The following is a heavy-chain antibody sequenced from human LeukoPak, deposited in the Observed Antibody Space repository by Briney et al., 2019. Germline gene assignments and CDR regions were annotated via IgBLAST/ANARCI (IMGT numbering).Heavy chain of an antibody. J-gene: IGHJ3*02. V-gene: IGHV4-59*08. Sequence: SETLSLTCTVSGGSISSYYWSWIRQPPGKGLEWIGYIYYSGSTNYNPSLKSRVTISVDTSKNQFSLKLSSVTAADTAVYYCAKTLFPGIAVAEDAFDIWGQGTMVTVSS. D-gene: IGHD6-19*01. CDR1: GGSISSYY. CDR2: IYYSGST. CDR3: AKTLFPGIAVAEDAFDI.